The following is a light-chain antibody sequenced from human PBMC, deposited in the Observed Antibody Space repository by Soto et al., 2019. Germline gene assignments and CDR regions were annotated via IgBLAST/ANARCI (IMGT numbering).Light chain of an antibody. CDR3: QQFYAARS. CDR1: QSILYSSNTKNY. Sequence: DIVMTQSPDSLAVSLGERATINCKSSQSILYSSNTKNYLARYQQKPGQPPKLLIYWASTRGSGVPDRFSGRCARKDFTLTISSLQAEDVAVYYCQQFYAARSFGQGTKVEIK. J-gene: IGKJ1*01. CDR2: WAS. V-gene: IGKV4-1*01.